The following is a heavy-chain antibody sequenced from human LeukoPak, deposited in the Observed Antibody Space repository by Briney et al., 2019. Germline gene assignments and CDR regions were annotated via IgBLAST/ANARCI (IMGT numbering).Heavy chain of an antibody. Sequence: PGGSLRLSCAASGFTFSHYWMSWVRQAPGKGLEWMAIINQDATEKHYADSVKGRFTISRDNTKYSLYLQMHSLRAEDTAVYYCAGGALDCWGQGTLVAVSS. CDR3: AGGALDC. CDR2: INQDATEK. J-gene: IGHJ4*02. V-gene: IGHV3-7*04. CDR1: GFTFSHYW.